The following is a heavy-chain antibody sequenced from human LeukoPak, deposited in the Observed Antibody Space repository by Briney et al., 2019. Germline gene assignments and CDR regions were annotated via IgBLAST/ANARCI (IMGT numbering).Heavy chain of an antibody. Sequence: PGGSLRLSCAASGFTFSSYGMSWVRQAPGKGLEWVSTISGSGGSTYYADSVKGRFTISRDYSKNTLYLQMNSLRAEDTAVYYCARADFWSGTYYYYYMDVWGKGTTVTVS. J-gene: IGHJ6*03. CDR3: ARADFWSGTYYYYYMDV. D-gene: IGHD3-3*01. CDR2: ISGSGGST. V-gene: IGHV3-23*01. CDR1: GFTFSSYG.